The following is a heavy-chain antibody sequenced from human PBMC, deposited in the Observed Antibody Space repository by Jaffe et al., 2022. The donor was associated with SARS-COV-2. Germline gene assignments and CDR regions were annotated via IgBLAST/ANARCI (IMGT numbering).Heavy chain of an antibody. J-gene: IGHJ6*02. D-gene: IGHD4-4*01. CDR1: GFTFSDHY. Sequence: EVQLVESGGGLAQPGGSLRLSCAASGFTFSDHYMDWVRQAPGKGLEWVGRIRIRTRSYSTEYAASVKGRFTISRDDSKNSLDLQMISLKSEDTAVYYCARGANSYYDGFYYAMDVWGQGTTVTVSS. V-gene: IGHV3-72*01. CDR3: ARGANSYYDGFYYAMDV. CDR2: IRIRTRSYST.